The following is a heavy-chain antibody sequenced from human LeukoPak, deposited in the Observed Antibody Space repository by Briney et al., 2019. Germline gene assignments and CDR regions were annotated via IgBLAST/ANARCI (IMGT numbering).Heavy chain of an antibody. Sequence: GGSLRLSCTASGFTFGDYAMSWFRQAPGKGLEWVGFIRSKAYGGTTEYAASVKGRFTISRDDSKSIAYLQMNSLKTEDTAVYYCTAIGDGYNYYYYYMDVWGKGTTVTVSS. V-gene: IGHV3-49*03. CDR1: GFTFGDYA. J-gene: IGHJ6*03. CDR3: TAIGDGYNYYYYYMDV. CDR2: IRSKAYGGTT. D-gene: IGHD5-24*01.